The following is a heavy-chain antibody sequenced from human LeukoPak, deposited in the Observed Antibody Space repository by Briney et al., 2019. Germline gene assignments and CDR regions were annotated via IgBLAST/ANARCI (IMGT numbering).Heavy chain of an antibody. V-gene: IGHV3-74*03. Sequence: GGSLRLSCAASIFRFSGSSMNWVRQVLGKGLVWVSHINIDGSATTYADSVKGRFTISRDNAKNTLYLQMHGLRAEDTAVYYCARGVSYGMDVWGQGTTVTVSS. CDR1: IFRFSGSS. CDR3: ARGVSYGMDV. J-gene: IGHJ6*02. CDR2: INIDGSAT. D-gene: IGHD2-8*01.